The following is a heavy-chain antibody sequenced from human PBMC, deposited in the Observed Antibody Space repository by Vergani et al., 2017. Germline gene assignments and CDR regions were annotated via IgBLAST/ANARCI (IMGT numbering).Heavy chain of an antibody. J-gene: IGHJ1*01. CDR1: GGSISSSSYY. CDR2: IYYSGST. CDR3: ARVRIAAAVGYFQH. Sequence: QLQLQESGPGLVKPSETLSLTCTVSGGSISSSSYYWGWIRQPPGKGLEWIGGIYYSGSTYYNPSLKSRVTISVDTSKNQFSLKLSSVTAADTAVYYCARVRIAAAVGYFQHWGQGTLVTVSS. V-gene: IGHV4-39*07. D-gene: IGHD6-13*01.